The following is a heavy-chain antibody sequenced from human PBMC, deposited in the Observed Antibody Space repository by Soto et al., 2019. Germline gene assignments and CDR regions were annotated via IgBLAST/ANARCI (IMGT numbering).Heavy chain of an antibody. Sequence: ASVKVSCTASGYTFTSYGSIWVRQAPGQGLEWMGWISAYNGNTNYAQKLQGRVTMTTDTSTSTAYMELRSLRSDDTAVYYCARESSSGYDAFEIWGQGTMVTVSS. CDR3: ARESSSGYDAFEI. D-gene: IGHD3-22*01. CDR1: GYTFTSYG. CDR2: ISAYNGNT. V-gene: IGHV1-18*01. J-gene: IGHJ3*02.